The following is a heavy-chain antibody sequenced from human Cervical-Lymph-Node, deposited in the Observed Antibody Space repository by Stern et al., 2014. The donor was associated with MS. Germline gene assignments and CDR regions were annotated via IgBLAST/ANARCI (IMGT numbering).Heavy chain of an antibody. J-gene: IGHJ4*02. CDR2: VNPNSGRT. V-gene: IGHV1-2*06. CDR1: GYTFTGHY. Sequence: QVQLVQSGAEVKKPGASVKVSCKASGYTFTGHYMHWVRQAPGQGLEWMGRVNPNSGRTNYAQKFQGRVTMTRDTSISTAYMELSRLRSDDTAVYYCARDHPFQIFDYWGQGTLVTVSS. CDR3: ARDHPFQIFDY.